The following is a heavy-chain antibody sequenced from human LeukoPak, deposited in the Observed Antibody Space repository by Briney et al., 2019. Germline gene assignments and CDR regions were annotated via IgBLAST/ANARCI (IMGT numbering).Heavy chain of an antibody. CDR2: IYPGDSDT. D-gene: IGHD2-2*01. V-gene: IGHV5-51*01. Sequence: GESLKISCKGSGYSFTSYWIGWVRQMPGKGLEWMGIIYPGDSDTRYSPSFQGQVTISADKSISTAYLQWSGLKASDTAMYYCARQRCSSTSCYYEFDYWGQGTLVTASS. CDR1: GYSFTSYW. J-gene: IGHJ4*02. CDR3: ARQRCSSTSCYYEFDY.